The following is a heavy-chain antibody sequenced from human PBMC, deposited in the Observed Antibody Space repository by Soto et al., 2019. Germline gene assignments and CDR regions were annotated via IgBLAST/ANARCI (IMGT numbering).Heavy chain of an antibody. Sequence: QVQLVQSGAEVKKPGSSVKVSCKASGGTFSSYAISWVRQAPGQGLEWMGGIIPIFGTANYAQKFQGRVTNTADESTSTAYMELSSLRSEDTAVYYCARGRTVTTLGYYYYGMDVWGQGTTVTVSS. D-gene: IGHD4-4*01. J-gene: IGHJ6*02. CDR2: IIPIFGTA. CDR1: GGTFSSYA. V-gene: IGHV1-69*01. CDR3: ARGRTVTTLGYYYYGMDV.